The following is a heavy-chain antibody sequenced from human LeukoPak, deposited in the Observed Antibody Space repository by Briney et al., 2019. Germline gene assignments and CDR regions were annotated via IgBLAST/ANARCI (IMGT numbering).Heavy chain of an antibody. CDR3: ARGKIQLWAFDY. D-gene: IGHD5-18*01. CDR2: IYHSGST. V-gene: IGHV4-30-2*01. Sequence: PSETLSLTCAVSGGSISSGGYSWSWIRQPPGKGLEWIGYIYHSGSTYYNPSHKSRVTISVDRSKNQFSLKLSSVTAADTAVYYCARGKIQLWAFDYWGQGTLVTVSS. J-gene: IGHJ4*02. CDR1: GGSISSGGYS.